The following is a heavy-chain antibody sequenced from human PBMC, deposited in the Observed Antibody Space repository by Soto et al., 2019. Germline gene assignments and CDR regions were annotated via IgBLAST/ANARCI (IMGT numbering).Heavy chain of an antibody. J-gene: IGHJ4*02. CDR3: AKSAPRYCSSTSCLNFDY. Sequence: QVQLVESGGGVVQPGRSLRLSCAASGFTFSSYGMHWVRQAPGKGLEWVAVISYDGSNKYYADSVKGRFTISRDNSKNTLYLQMNSLRAEDTAVYYCAKSAPRYCSSTSCLNFDYWGQGTLVTVSS. D-gene: IGHD2-2*01. V-gene: IGHV3-30*18. CDR2: ISYDGSNK. CDR1: GFTFSSYG.